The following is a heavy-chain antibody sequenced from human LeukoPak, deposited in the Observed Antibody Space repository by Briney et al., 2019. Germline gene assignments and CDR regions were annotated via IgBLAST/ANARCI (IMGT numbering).Heavy chain of an antibody. J-gene: IGHJ4*02. CDR1: GGSITSSSYY. CDR2: VYYSGNT. D-gene: IGHD5-12*01. Sequence: PSETLSLTCTVSGGSITSSSYYWGWIRQPPGKGLEWIGSVYYSGNTYYNSSLRSRVTISVDTSKNEFSLNLSSVTAADTAVYYCARIRLGYAAQREIDYWGQGTLVTVSS. CDR3: ARIRLGYAAQREIDY. V-gene: IGHV4-39*07.